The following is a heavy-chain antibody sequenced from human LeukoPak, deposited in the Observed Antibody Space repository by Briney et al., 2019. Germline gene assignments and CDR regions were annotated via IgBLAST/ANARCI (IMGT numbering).Heavy chain of an antibody. CDR3: ARVPYYYGSGSYYYGFDY. D-gene: IGHD3-10*01. Sequence: SETLSLTCTVSGGSISSNNYYWGWIRQPPGKGLEWIGSVHYSGSSYYNPSLKSRLTISVDTSKSQFSLKLSSVTAADTAVYYCARVPYYYGSGSYYYGFDYWGQGTLVTVSS. CDR1: GGSISSNNYY. J-gene: IGHJ4*02. CDR2: VHYSGSS. V-gene: IGHV4-39*01.